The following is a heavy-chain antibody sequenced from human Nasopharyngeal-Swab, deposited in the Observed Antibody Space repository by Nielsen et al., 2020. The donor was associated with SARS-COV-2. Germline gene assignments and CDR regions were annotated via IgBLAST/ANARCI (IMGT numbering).Heavy chain of an antibody. CDR3: AKGTDIVATEPFGQ. Sequence: GGSLRLSCAASGFTFDDYGMHWVRQPPGKGLEWVSGITWNSAYKGYADSVKGRFTISRDNANTSLFLQMNGLRGEDTTFCFCAKGTDIVATEPFGQWGQGTLVTVSS. D-gene: IGHD5-12*01. CDR1: GFTFDDYG. CDR2: ITWNSAYK. V-gene: IGHV3-9*01. J-gene: IGHJ4*01.